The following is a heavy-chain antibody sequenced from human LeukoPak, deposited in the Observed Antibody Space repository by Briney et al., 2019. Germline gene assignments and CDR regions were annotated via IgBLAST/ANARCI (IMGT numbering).Heavy chain of an antibody. CDR3: ARGRPHGNDY. CDR2: IATDRSST. V-gene: IGHV3-74*01. J-gene: IGHJ4*02. Sequence: GGSLRLSCAASGFTFSSDWMNWVRQAPGKGLVWVSRIATDRSSTTYADSVKGRFSISRDNAKNTLYLQMNSLRVEDTAVYYCARGRPHGNDYWGQGTLVTVSS. CDR1: GFTFSSDW. D-gene: IGHD4-23*01.